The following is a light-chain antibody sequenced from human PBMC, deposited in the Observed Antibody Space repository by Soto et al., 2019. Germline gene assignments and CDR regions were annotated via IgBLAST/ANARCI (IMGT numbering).Light chain of an antibody. CDR2: STY. Sequence: QSVLTQPPSASGPPGQRVTLSCSGSTSNIGINIVNWYQQVPGTAPKLLIYSTYLRPSGVPDRFSGSKSGTSASLAISGLQSEDEADYYCTSWDDNLNGPVFGGGTKLTVL. CDR1: TSNIGINI. J-gene: IGLJ2*01. CDR3: TSWDDNLNGPV. V-gene: IGLV1-44*01.